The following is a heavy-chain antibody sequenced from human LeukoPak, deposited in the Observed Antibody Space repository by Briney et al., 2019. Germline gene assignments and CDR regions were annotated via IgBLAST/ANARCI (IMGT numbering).Heavy chain of an antibody. D-gene: IGHD2-2*01. J-gene: IGHJ4*02. CDR1: GFTFSSYS. CDR2: ISGSGGSN. V-gene: IGHV3-23*01. CDR3: AKAAAKIVVVPAANDY. Sequence: GGSLRLSCAASGFTFSSYSMNWVRQAPGKGLEWVSAISGSGGSNYYADSVKGRFTTSRDNSKNTLYLQMNSLRAEDTAVYYCAKAAAKIVVVPAANDYWGQGTLVTVSS.